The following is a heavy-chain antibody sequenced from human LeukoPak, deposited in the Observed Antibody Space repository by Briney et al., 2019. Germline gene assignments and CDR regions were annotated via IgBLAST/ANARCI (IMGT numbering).Heavy chain of an antibody. CDR2: INPNSGGT. J-gene: IGHJ4*02. Sequence: ASVKDSCKASGYTFTGYYMHWVRQAPGQGLEWMGWINPNSGGTNYAQKFQGRVTMTRDTSISTAYMELSRLRSDDTAVYYCARDPHPSDYYDSSGYYHDDYWGQGTLVTVSS. CDR3: ARDPHPSDYYDSSGYYHDDY. D-gene: IGHD3-22*01. CDR1: GYTFTGYY. V-gene: IGHV1-2*02.